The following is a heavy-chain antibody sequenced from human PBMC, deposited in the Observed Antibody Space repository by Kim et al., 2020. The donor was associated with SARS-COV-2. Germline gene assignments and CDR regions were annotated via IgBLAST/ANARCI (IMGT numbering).Heavy chain of an antibody. Sequence: ASVKVSCRASEYTLTSYAMNWVRQAPGQGLEWLGWINTNTGNPTYAQGYTGRFIFSLDTSVSTAYLQISSLKAEDTAVYYCARDTPQQPGSFDYWGQGTLVTASS. CDR2: INTNTGNP. CDR3: ARDTPQQPGSFDY. V-gene: IGHV7-4-1*02. CDR1: EYTLTSYA. J-gene: IGHJ4*02. D-gene: IGHD6-13*01.